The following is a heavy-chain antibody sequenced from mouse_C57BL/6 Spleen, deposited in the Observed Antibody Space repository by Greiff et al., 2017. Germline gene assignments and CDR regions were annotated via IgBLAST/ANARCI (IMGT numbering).Heavy chain of an antibody. CDR2: ISYDGSN. D-gene: IGHD1-1*01. V-gene: IGHV3-6*01. CDR1: GYSITSGYY. Sequence: EVQLQESGPGLVKPSQSLSLTCSVTGYSITSGYYWNWIRQFPGNKLEWMGYISYDGSNNYNPSLKNRISITRDTSKNQFFLKLNSVTTEDTATYYCARRYYGSRNWYFDVWGTGTTVTVSS. CDR3: ARRYYGSRNWYFDV. J-gene: IGHJ1*03.